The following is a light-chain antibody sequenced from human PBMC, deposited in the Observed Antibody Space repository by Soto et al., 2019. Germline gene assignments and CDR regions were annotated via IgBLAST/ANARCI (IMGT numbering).Light chain of an antibody. CDR2: DVT. CDR1: SSDVGGYNF. V-gene: IGLV2-14*01. Sequence: QSALTQPASVSGSTGQSITISCTGTSSDVGGYNFVSWYQQYPGQAPKLMIYDVTNRPSGVSNRFSGSKSGNTASLTISGLQAEDEADYYCCSYTSTSTLFGGGTKLTVL. J-gene: IGLJ2*01. CDR3: CSYTSTSTL.